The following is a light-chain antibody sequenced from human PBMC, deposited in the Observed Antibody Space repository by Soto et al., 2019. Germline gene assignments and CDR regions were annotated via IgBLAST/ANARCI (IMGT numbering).Light chain of an antibody. CDR3: CSYAGSNYYV. V-gene: IGLV2-23*01. CDR2: EGS. J-gene: IGLJ1*01. CDR1: SNDVGSYNL. Sequence: QSVLTQPASVSGSPGQSITISCTGTSNDVGSYNLVSWYQHHPGKAPKLMIFEGSKRPSGVSNRFSGSKSGNTASLTISGLQAEDEADFYCCSYAGSNYYVFGTGNKVTVL.